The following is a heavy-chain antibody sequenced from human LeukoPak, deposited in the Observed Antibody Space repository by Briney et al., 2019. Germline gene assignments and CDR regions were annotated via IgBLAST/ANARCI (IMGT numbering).Heavy chain of an antibody. CDR1: GFTFSSYN. V-gene: IGHV3-21*01. Sequence: PGGSLRLSCAASGFTFSSYNMNWVRQAPGKGLEWVSSITTSSTYTFYADSVKGRFTISRDNAKNSLYLQMNSLRAEDTAVYYCARAHNWKYGSFDFWGQGTLVTVSS. CDR3: ARAHNWKYGSFDF. D-gene: IGHD1-7*01. J-gene: IGHJ4*02. CDR2: ITTSSTYT.